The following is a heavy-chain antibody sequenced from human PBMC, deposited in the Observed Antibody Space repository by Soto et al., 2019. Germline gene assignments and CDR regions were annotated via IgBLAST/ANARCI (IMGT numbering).Heavy chain of an antibody. D-gene: IGHD6-13*01. J-gene: IGHJ4*02. CDR1: GFTFSSYA. Sequence: GGSLRLSCAASGFTFSSYAMSWVRQAPGKGLEWVSAISGSGGTTYYADSVKGRFTISRDNSKNTLYLQMNSLRAEDTALYYCAKTGDSSSWYSWSYSDYWGQGTPVTVSS. V-gene: IGHV3-23*01. CDR3: AKTGDSSSWYSWSYSDY. CDR2: ISGSGGTT.